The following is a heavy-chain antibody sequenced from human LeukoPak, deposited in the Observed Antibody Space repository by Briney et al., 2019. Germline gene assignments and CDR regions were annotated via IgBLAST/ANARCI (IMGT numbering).Heavy chain of an antibody. V-gene: IGHV3-48*03. CDR1: GFTFSSYA. CDR2: ISSSGSTI. D-gene: IGHD1-7*01. CDR3: ARSLELNYFDY. J-gene: IGHJ4*02. Sequence: GGSLRLSCAASGFTFSSYAMSWVRQAPGKGLEWVSYISSSGSTIYYADSVKGRFTISRDNAKNSLYLQMNSLRAEDTAVYYCARSLELNYFDYWGQGTLVTVSS.